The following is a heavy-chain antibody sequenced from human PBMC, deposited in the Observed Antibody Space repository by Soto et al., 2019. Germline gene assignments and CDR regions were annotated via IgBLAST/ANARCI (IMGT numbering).Heavy chain of an antibody. CDR2: IYHSGSI. Sequence: QLQLQESGSGLVKPSQTLSLTCAVSGGSISSGGYSWSWIRQPPGKGLEWIGYIYHSGSIFYNPSLKSRVTISVDRSKNQFSLKLSSVTAADTAVYYCARRNCISTSWLIDYWGQGTLVTVSS. D-gene: IGHD2-2*01. CDR3: ARRNCISTSWLIDY. V-gene: IGHV4-30-2*01. J-gene: IGHJ4*02. CDR1: GGSISSGGYS.